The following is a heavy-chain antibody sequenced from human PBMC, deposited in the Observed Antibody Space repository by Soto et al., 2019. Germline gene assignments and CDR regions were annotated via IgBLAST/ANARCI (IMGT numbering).Heavy chain of an antibody. CDR2: INWNGGST. D-gene: IGHD6-19*01. CDR1: GFTFDDYG. V-gene: IGHV3-20*04. Sequence: GGSLRLSCAASGFTFDDYGMSWVRQAPGKGLEWVSGINWNGGSTGYADSVKGRFTISRDNAKNSLYLQMNSLRAEDTALYYCANHHGYSSGWYFDYWGQGTLVTVSS. CDR3: ANHHGYSSGWYFDY. J-gene: IGHJ4*02.